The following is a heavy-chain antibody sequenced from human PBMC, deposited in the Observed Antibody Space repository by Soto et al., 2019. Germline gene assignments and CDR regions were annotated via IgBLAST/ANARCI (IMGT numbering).Heavy chain of an antibody. CDR3: ARKPGYSSSWYGYYLDY. Sequence: QVQLVQSGAEVKKPGSSVKVSCKASGGTFSSYAISWVRQAPGQGLEWMGGIIPIFGTANYAQKFQGRVTITADESTSTAYMKLSSLRSEDTAVYYCARKPGYSSSWYGYYLDYWGQGTLVTVSS. V-gene: IGHV1-69*01. CDR2: IIPIFGTA. CDR1: GGTFSSYA. J-gene: IGHJ4*02. D-gene: IGHD6-13*01.